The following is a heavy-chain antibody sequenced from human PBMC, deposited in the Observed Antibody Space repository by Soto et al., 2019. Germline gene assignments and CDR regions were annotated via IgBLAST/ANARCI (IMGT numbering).Heavy chain of an antibody. J-gene: IGHJ4*02. CDR2: IYTSGST. D-gene: IGHD6-13*01. Sequence: KSSETLSLTCTVSGGSISSYYWSWIRQPAGKGLEWIGRIYTSGSTNYNPSLKSRVTMSVDTSKNQFSLKLSSVTAADTAVYYCAREVVTLRRYSSSWQSSTRIDYWGQGTLVTVSS. V-gene: IGHV4-4*07. CDR1: GGSISSYY. CDR3: AREVVTLRRYSSSWQSSTRIDY.